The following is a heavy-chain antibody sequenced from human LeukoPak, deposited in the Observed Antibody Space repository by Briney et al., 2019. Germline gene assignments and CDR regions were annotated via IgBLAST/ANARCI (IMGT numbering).Heavy chain of an antibody. CDR3: ARVLIGGPYFDY. CDR2: VSAYNGNT. CDR1: GYTFTSYG. J-gene: IGHJ4*02. Sequence: ASVKVSCKASGYTFTSYGVSWVRQAPGQGLECMGWVSAYNGNTNYAQKLQGRVTMTTDTSTSTAYMELRSLRSDDTAVYYCARVLIGGPYFDYWGQGTLVTVSS. V-gene: IGHV1-18*01.